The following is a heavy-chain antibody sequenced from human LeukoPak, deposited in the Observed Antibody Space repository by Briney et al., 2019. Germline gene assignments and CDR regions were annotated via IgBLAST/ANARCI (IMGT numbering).Heavy chain of an antibody. D-gene: IGHD3-10*01. CDR2: IYYSGTT. J-gene: IGHJ4*02. V-gene: IGHV4-31*03. Sequence: SQTLSLTCTVSGDSISSSDNYWSWIRQHPGKGLEWLGYIYYSGTTSYNPSPKSRLTISIDSSKNQFSLEVNSVTAADTAFYYCARVRGVITNYFDYWGQGILVTVSS. CDR3: ARVRGVITNYFDY. CDR1: GDSISSSDNY.